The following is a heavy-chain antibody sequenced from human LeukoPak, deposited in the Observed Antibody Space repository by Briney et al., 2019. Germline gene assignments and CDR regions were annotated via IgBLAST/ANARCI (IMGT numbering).Heavy chain of an antibody. CDR3: ARVAGWHWFDP. Sequence: PGGALRLSSAAPGFTFSSYDMTWVRPAPGGGLEWGSSIRPSSDNTYYGDSVKGRFTNSRDNSKNTVYLQMNNMRVDDTAVYYCARVAGWHWFDPWGQGTLVTVSS. CDR2: IRPSSDNT. CDR1: GFTFSSYD. J-gene: IGHJ5*02. V-gene: IGHV3-23*01. D-gene: IGHD6-19*01.